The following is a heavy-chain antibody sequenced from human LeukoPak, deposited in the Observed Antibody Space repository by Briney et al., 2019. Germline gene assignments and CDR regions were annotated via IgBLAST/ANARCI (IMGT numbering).Heavy chain of an antibody. V-gene: IGHV1-2*02. CDR1: GYTFTGYY. Sequence: ASVTVSCKASGYTFTGYYMHWVRQAPGQGLEWMGWINPNSGGTNYAQKFQGRVTMTRDTSISTAYMELSRLRSDDTAVYYCAGRGLVATMEGDAFDIWGQGTMITVSS. CDR3: AGRGLVATMEGDAFDI. CDR2: INPNSGGT. J-gene: IGHJ3*02. D-gene: IGHD5-12*01.